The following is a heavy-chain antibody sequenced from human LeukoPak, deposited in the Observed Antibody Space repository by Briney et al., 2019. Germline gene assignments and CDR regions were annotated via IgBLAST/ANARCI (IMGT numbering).Heavy chain of an antibody. CDR3: ARGRSHYYGSGGYYSPDAFDI. CDR2: MNPNSGNT. Sequence: ASVKVSCKASGYTFTSYDINWVRQATGQGLEWMGWMNPNSGNTGYAQKFQGRVTMTRNTSISTAYMELSSLRSEDTAVYYCARGRSHYYGSGGYYSPDAFDIWGQGTMVTVSS. J-gene: IGHJ3*02. V-gene: IGHV1-8*02. D-gene: IGHD3-10*01. CDR1: GYTFTSYD.